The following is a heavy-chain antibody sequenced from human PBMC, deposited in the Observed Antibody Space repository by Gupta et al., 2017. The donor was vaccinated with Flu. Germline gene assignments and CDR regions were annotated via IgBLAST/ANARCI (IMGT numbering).Heavy chain of an antibody. CDR3: ARSQCFDY. CDR1: GFTFSSYW. V-gene: IGHV3-74*01. CDR2: INNDGTST. D-gene: IGHD6-19*01. J-gene: IGHJ4*02. Sequence: EVQLVESGGDLVQPGGSLRLSCAASGFTFSSYWMHWARQAPGKGLVWVSRINNDGTSTNYEDSVKGRFTISRDNAKNTLYLQMNSLRAEDTAVYYCARSQCFDYWGQGTLVTVSS.